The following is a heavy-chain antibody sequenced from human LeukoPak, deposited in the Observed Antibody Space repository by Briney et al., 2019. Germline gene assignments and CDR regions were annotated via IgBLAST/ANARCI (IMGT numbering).Heavy chain of an antibody. J-gene: IGHJ6*04. V-gene: IGHV1-69*01. CDR3: ARESWYYDILTGRQGYYYYYGMDV. CDR2: IIPIFGTA. D-gene: IGHD3-9*01. Sequence: GASVKVSCKASGGTFSSYAISWVRQAPGRGLVWMGGIIPIFGTANYAQKFQGRVTITADESTSTAYMELSSLRSEDTAVYYCARESWYYDILTGRQGYYYYYGMDVWGKGTTVTVSS. CDR1: GGTFSSYA.